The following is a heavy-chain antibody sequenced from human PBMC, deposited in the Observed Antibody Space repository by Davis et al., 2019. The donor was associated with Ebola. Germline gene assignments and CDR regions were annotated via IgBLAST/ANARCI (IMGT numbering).Heavy chain of an antibody. V-gene: IGHV4-39*01. Sequence: SETLSLTCTVSGGSISSSSYYWGWIRQPPGKGLEWIGSIYYSGSTYYNPSLKSRVTISVDTSKNQFSLKLSSVTAADTAVYYCARHGYDFWRGGYYYYGMDVWGQGTTVTVSS. CDR3: ARHGYDFWRGGYYYYGMDV. D-gene: IGHD3-3*01. J-gene: IGHJ6*02. CDR2: IYYSGST. CDR1: GGSISSSSYY.